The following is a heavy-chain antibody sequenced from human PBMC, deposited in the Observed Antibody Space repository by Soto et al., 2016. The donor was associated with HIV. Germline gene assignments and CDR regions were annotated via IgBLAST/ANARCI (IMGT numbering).Heavy chain of an antibody. CDR2: ISGSGSST. D-gene: IGHD3-22*01. CDR3: AKKGWMIAKDRNWYFDL. V-gene: IGHV3-23*01. J-gene: IGHJ2*01. CDR1: GFSFSNYA. Sequence: QLLESGGALVQPGGSLRLSCAASGFSFSNYAMSWVRQAPGKGLQWVSGISGSGSSTYYADSVKSRFTISRDNSKNTLYLQMKSLRAEDTAVYYCAKKGWMIAKDRNWYFDLWGRGTLVTVSS.